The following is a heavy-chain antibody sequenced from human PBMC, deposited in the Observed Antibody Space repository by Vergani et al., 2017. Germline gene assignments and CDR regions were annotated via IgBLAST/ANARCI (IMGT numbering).Heavy chain of an antibody. V-gene: IGHV1-24*01. Sequence: QVQLVQSGSEVRKPGASVQVSCQVSGYSLTELTIHWVRQPPGKGLEWMGGFDPEHGEVTFAHHIQGRVTMTEDRYTDTSYMQLSSLRPEDTARYYCARVTDYYDSSGYYLDYWRQGAMVTVSS. CDR1: GYSLTELT. CDR2: FDPEHGEV. D-gene: IGHD3-22*01. J-gene: IGHJ4*02. CDR3: ARVTDYYDSSGYYLDY.